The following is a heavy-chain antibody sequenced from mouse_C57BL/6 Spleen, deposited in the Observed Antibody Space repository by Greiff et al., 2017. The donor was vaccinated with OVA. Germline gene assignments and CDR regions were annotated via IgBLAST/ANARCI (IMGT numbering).Heavy chain of an antibody. CDR3: TRDRDYDRYYYAMDY. Sequence: EVKLVESGEGLVKPGGSLKLSCAASGFTFSSYAMSWVRQTPEKRLEWVAYISSGGDYIYYADTVKGRFTISRDNARNTLYLKMSILKLEDTAMDYCTRDRDYDRYYYAMDYWGQGTSVTVSS. D-gene: IGHD2-4*01. J-gene: IGHJ4*01. V-gene: IGHV5-9-1*02. CDR1: GFTFSSYA. CDR2: ISSGGDYI.